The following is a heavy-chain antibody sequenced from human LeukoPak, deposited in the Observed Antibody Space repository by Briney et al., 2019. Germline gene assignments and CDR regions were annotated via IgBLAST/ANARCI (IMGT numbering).Heavy chain of an antibody. CDR2: ISGDGGST. J-gene: IGHJ5*02. CDR3: AKVVGDWFDP. V-gene: IGHV3-43*02. CDR1: GFSFDDYA. Sequence: PGGSLRLSCAASGFSFDDYAMHSVRQAPGKGLAWVSLISGDGGSTYYADSVKGRFTISRDNSKNSLYLQMNSLRTEDTALYYCAKVVGDWFDPWGQGTLVTVSS. D-gene: IGHD2-2*01.